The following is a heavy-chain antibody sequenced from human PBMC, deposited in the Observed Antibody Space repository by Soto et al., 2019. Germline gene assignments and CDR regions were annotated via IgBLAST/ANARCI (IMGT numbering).Heavy chain of an antibody. Sequence: GGSLRLSCAASGFTFSSYAMSWVRQAPGKGLEWVSAISGSGGSTYYADSATGPFTISRDNSKNTLYLQMTSLRAEDTAVYYCAKTFATRPDSAYGMDVWGRGPTATAS. D-gene: IGHD2-15*01. CDR2: ISGSGGST. CDR3: AKTFATRPDSAYGMDV. CDR1: GFTFSSYA. V-gene: IGHV3-23*01. J-gene: IGHJ6*02.